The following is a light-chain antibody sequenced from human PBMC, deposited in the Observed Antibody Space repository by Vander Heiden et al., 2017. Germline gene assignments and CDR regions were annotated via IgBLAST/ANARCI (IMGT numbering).Light chain of an antibody. V-gene: IGKV1-39*01. Sequence: DIQMTQSPSSLSASVGDRVTITCRASQSISNYLNWYQQKPGTAPNLLIYAASSLQSGVTSRFSGSGSGTDFTLTISSLQPEDFATYYCQQTYSTPTTFGQGTKLEIK. CDR1: QSISNY. J-gene: IGKJ2*01. CDR3: QQTYSTPTT. CDR2: AAS.